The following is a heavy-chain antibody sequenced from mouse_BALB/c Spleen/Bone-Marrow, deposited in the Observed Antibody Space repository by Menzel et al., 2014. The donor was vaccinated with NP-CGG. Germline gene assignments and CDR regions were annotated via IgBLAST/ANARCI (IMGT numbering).Heavy chain of an antibody. D-gene: IGHD2-4*01. Sequence: EVNVVESGGGLVQPGGPRRVSCAASGFTFSSFGMHWVRQAPEKGLEWVAYISSGSSTIYYADTVKGRFTISRDNPKNTLFLQMTSLRSEDTAMYYCARSTMITTGYYYAMDYWGQGTSVTVSS. CDR2: ISSGSSTI. V-gene: IGHV5-17*02. J-gene: IGHJ4*01. CDR1: GFTFSSFG. CDR3: ARSTMITTGYYYAMDY.